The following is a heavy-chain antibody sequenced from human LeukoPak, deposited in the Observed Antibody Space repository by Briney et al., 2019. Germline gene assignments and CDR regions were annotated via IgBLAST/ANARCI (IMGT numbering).Heavy chain of an antibody. D-gene: IGHD2-2*01. J-gene: IGHJ5*02. CDR3: ARSPLGYCSSTSCYSPEDRYFWFDP. CDR2: IYYSGST. Sequence: SETLSLTCTVSGGSISSGGYYWSWIRQHPGKGLEWIGYIYYSGSTYYNPSLKSRVTISVDTSKNQFSLKLSSVTAADTAVYYCARSPLGYCSSTSCYSPEDRYFWFDPWGQGTLVTVSS. V-gene: IGHV4-31*03. CDR1: GGSISSGGYY.